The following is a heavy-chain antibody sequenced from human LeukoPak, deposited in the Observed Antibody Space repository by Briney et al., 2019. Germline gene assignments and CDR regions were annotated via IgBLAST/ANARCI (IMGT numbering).Heavy chain of an antibody. J-gene: IGHJ4*02. V-gene: IGHV3-23*01. D-gene: IGHD6-19*01. CDR2: ISASDGST. Sequence: GGSLRLSCAASGFTFSSYAMSWVRQAPGKGLEWVSGISASDGSTYYADSGKGRFTISRDNSKNTLYLQMNSLRSEDTAIYYCAKDKDSLGWFQYHFDHWGQGTLVTVSS. CDR1: GFTFSSYA. CDR3: AKDKDSLGWFQYHFDH.